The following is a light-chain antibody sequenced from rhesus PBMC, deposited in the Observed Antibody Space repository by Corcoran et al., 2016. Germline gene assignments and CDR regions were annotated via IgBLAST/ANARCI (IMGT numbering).Light chain of an antibody. Sequence: DIQMTQSPSSLSASVGDTVTITCRASQGISSYLNWFQQKPGKAPKHLIYAATTLQSWVPSRFSGSGSGTDVTLTISSLQPEDFATYYCQQYKSYPWTFGQGTKVEIK. CDR3: QQYKSYPWT. V-gene: IGKV1-28*02. J-gene: IGKJ1*01. CDR2: AAT. CDR1: QGISSY.